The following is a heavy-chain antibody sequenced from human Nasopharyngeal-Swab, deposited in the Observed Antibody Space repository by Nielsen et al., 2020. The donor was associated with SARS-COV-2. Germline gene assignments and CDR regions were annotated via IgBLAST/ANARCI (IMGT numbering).Heavy chain of an antibody. J-gene: IGHJ3*02. Sequence: KVSCKASGYNFATYWIGWVRQMPGEGLRWMGLIYPGDSDTRYSPSLQGQVTISADRSIPTAYLQWGSLKASDTAMYYCARLPLRAASGRGAFDIWGQGTMVTFSS. V-gene: IGHV5-51*01. D-gene: IGHD6-13*01. CDR1: GYNFATYW. CDR3: ARLPLRAASGRGAFDI. CDR2: IYPGDSDT.